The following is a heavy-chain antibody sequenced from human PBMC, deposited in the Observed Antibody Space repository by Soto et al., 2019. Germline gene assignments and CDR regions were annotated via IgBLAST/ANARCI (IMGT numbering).Heavy chain of an antibody. CDR3: VRDAYNRDAFDI. CDR1: GFNFITYS. V-gene: IGHV3-21*01. J-gene: IGHJ3*02. CDR2: ISASSSSI. D-gene: IGHD1-20*01. Sequence: DVQLVESGGGLVKPGGSLRLSCAASGFNFITYSMNWVRQAPGKGLEWVSSISASSSSIYYAESVKGRFTVSRDNAKNSLYLQMNSRRAEDTALYYCVRDAYNRDAFDIWGQGTIVTVSS.